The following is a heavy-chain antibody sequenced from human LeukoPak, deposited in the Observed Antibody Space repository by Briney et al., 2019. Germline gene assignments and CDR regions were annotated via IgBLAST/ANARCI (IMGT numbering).Heavy chain of an antibody. J-gene: IGHJ4*02. CDR1: GFTVSSNY. Sequence: GGSLRLSCAASGFTVSSNYMSWVRQAPGKGLEWVSVIYSGGSTYYADSVKGRFTISRDNSKSTLYLQMNSLRAEDTAVYYCARDSRYSSGWFFDYWGQGTLVTVSS. CDR3: ARDSRYSSGWFFDY. CDR2: IYSGGST. D-gene: IGHD6-19*01. V-gene: IGHV3-66*02.